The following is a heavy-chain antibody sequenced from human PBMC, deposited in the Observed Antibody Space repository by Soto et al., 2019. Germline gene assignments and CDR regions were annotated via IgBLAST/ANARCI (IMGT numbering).Heavy chain of an antibody. J-gene: IGHJ5*02. V-gene: IGHV4-34*01. Sequence: PSETLSLTCAVYGGSFSGYYWSWIRQPPGKGLEGIGEINHRGGTNYNPSLKSRVTISVDTSKNRFSLKLSSVTAADTAVYYCARSIMITFGGVNNWFDPWGQGTLVTVSS. CDR3: ARSIMITFGGVNNWFDP. CDR1: GGSFSGYY. CDR2: INHRGGT. D-gene: IGHD3-16*01.